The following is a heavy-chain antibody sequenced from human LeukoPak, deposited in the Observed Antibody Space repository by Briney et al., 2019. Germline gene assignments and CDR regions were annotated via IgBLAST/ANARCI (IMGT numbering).Heavy chain of an antibody. CDR1: GFTFDDYT. J-gene: IGHJ3*02. D-gene: IGHD3-22*01. Sequence: GGSLRLSCAASGFTFDDYTMHWVRQAPGKGLEWVSLISWDGGSTYYADSVKGRFTISRDNSKNSLYLQMNSLRTEDTALYYCAKGGNYYDSSGYPLRGAFDIWGQGTMVTVSS. CDR3: AKGGNYYDSSGYPLRGAFDI. V-gene: IGHV3-43*01. CDR2: ISWDGGST.